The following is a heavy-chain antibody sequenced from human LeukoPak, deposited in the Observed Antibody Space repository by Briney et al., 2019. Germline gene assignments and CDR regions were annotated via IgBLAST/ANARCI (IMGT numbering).Heavy chain of an antibody. CDR2: ISGDGGNP. CDR1: GFTLEDYA. CDR3: AQGATSGIYYNLDNWFDP. Sequence: GGPVRLSCAASGFTLEDYAMDWVRQAPGKGLGGVSLISGDGGNPLYADSVRGRYTISRENRKTSLYRQMNSLTTENTAFYYCAQGATSGIYYNLDNWFDPWGQGTLVTVSS. J-gene: IGHJ5*02. D-gene: IGHD3-10*01. V-gene: IGHV3-43*02.